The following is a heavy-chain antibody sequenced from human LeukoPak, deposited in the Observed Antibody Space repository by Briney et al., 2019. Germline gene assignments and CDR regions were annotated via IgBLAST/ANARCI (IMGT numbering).Heavy chain of an antibody. CDR3: ARDTGDYVRSSAYFDL. CDR2: IYSGGST. V-gene: IGHV3-53*01. D-gene: IGHD4-17*01. CDR1: GLTVSSNY. J-gene: IGHJ2*01. Sequence: PGGSLRLSCAASGLTVSSNYMSWVRQAPGKGLEWVSVIYSGGSTYYADSVKGRFTISRDNSKNTLYLQMNSLRAEDTAVYYCARDTGDYVRSSAYFDLWGRGTLVTVSS.